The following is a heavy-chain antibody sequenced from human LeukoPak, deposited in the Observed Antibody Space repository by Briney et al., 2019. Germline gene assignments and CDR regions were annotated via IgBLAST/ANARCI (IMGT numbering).Heavy chain of an antibody. Sequence: PGGSLRLSCAASGFTFSSYSMNWVRQAPGKGLEGVSSISSSSSYIYYADSVKGRFTISRDNAKNSLYLQMNSLRAEDTAVYYCARAHLSLDAFDIWGQGTMVTVSS. CDR1: GFTFSSYS. J-gene: IGHJ3*02. V-gene: IGHV3-21*01. CDR2: ISSSSSYI. D-gene: IGHD1-26*01. CDR3: ARAHLSLDAFDI.